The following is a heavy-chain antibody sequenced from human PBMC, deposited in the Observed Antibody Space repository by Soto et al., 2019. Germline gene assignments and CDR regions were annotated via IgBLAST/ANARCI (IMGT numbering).Heavy chain of an antibody. V-gene: IGHV4-59*01. D-gene: IGHD5-18*01. CDR3: ARDRRGYDYYYRYYYYGMDV. Sequence: SETLSLTCTISGSSISDYYWSWIRQPPGKGLEWIGYIYQSGSTNYNPSVKSRVTMSVDTSKSQFSLRLSSVTAADTAVYYCARDRRGYDYYYRYYYYGMDVWGQGTTVTVSS. CDR1: GSSISDYY. CDR2: IYQSGST. J-gene: IGHJ6*02.